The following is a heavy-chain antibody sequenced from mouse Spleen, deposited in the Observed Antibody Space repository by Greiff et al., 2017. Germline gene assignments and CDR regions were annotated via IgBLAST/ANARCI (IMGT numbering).Heavy chain of an antibody. Sequence: EVQVVESEGGLVQPGSSMKLSCTASGFTFSDYYMAWVRQVPEKGLEWVANINYDGSSTYYLDSLKSRFIISRDNAKNILYLQMSSLKSEDTATYYCARDDYRYEVWYFDVWGAGTTVTVSS. V-gene: IGHV5-16*01. CDR3: ARDDYRYEVWYFDV. CDR1: GFTFSDYY. J-gene: IGHJ1*01. CDR2: INYDGSST. D-gene: IGHD2-14*01.